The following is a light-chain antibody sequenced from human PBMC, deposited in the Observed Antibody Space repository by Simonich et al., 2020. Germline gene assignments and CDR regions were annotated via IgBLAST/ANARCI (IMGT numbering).Light chain of an antibody. J-gene: IGKJ3*01. CDR1: QSVSSN. Sequence: EIVMTQSPATLSVSPGERATLSCRASQSVSSNLAWYQQKPGQAPRLLIDGASTRATGIPARVSGSGSGTEFTLTISSMQSEDFAVYYCQQYNNWPIFTFGPGTKVDIK. CDR2: GAS. V-gene: IGKV3-15*01. CDR3: QQYNNWPIFT.